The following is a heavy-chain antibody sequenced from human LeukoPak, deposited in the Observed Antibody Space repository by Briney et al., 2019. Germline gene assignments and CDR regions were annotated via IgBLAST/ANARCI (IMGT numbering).Heavy chain of an antibody. V-gene: IGHV1-18*01. CDR3: ARISLLITFGGVIDY. D-gene: IGHD3-16*02. CDR1: VYTLSSYG. J-gene: IGHJ4*02. CDR2: ICTYNGKT. Sequence: ASVKVSRTATVYTLSSYGSNWMRQARAHGLEWMGWICTYNGKTNYAQKLPGRASMTTDTSTSTAYMELRSLRSDDTAVYYCARISLLITFGGVIDYWGQGTLVTVSS.